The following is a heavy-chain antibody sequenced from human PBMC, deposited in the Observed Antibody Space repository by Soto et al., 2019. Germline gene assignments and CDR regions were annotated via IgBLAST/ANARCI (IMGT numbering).Heavy chain of an antibody. CDR2: INHSGST. CDR3: ARGFRYSSSWTNWFDP. V-gene: IGHV4-34*01. D-gene: IGHD6-13*01. J-gene: IGHJ5*02. Sequence: PSETLSLTCAVYGGSFSGYYWSWIRQPPGKGLEWIGEINHSGSTNYNPSLKSRVTISVDTSKNQFSLKLSSVTAADTAVYYCARGFRYSSSWTNWFDPWGQGTLVTVSS. CDR1: GGSFSGYY.